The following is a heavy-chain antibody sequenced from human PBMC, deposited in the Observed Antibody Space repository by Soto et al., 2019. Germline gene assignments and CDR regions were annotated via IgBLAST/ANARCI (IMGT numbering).Heavy chain of an antibody. CDR2: MYNSGST. J-gene: IGHJ3*02. D-gene: IGHD3-22*01. Sequence: PSETLSLTCTRSGGFISRDCWSWFRQPAGKGLEWIGRMYNSGSTNYHPSLKSRVNMSLDTSKKQFSLKLSSVTAADTAVYYCARALSSYDSSGSLDAFHIWGRGTMVTVSS. CDR3: ARALSSYDSSGSLDAFHI. CDR1: GGFISRDC. V-gene: IGHV4-4*07.